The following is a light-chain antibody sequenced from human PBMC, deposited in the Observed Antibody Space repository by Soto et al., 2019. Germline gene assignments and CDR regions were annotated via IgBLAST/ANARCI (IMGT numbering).Light chain of an antibody. CDR3: QHYNSYSEA. V-gene: IGKV1-5*01. CDR2: DAS. Sequence: DIQMTQSPSTLSSSVVDRVTITCRASQSISSWLAWYQQKPGKAPKLLIFDASSLESGTPSRFSGRRSGTQFTLTISSLQPDDFATYYCQHYNSYSEAFGQGTKVDIK. J-gene: IGKJ1*01. CDR1: QSISSW.